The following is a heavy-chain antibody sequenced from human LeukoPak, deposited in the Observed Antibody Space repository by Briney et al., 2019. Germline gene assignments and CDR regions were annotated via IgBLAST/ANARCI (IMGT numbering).Heavy chain of an antibody. CDR3: ASGGPNYYYYYMDV. Sequence: SETLSLTCTVSGYSISSGYYWGWIRQPPGKGLEWIGEINHSGSTNYNPSLKSRVTISVDTSKNQFSLKLSSVTAADTAVYYCASGGPNYYYYYMDVWGKGTTVTVSS. V-gene: IGHV4-38-2*02. CDR1: GYSISSGYY. J-gene: IGHJ6*03. CDR2: INHSGST.